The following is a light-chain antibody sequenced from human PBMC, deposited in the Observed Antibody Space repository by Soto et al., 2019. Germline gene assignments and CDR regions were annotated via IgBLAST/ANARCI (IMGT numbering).Light chain of an antibody. J-gene: IGKJ4*01. CDR2: GAS. CDR1: QAVSIIL. CDR3: QQHGTSPI. Sequence: EVVLTQSPGTLSLSPGERATLSCRASQAVSIILLAWYQQKPGQAPRLLIYGASSRATGIPDRFSGSGSGTDFTLTVSRLEPEDFAVYYCQQHGTSPIFGGGTKVDIK. V-gene: IGKV3-20*01.